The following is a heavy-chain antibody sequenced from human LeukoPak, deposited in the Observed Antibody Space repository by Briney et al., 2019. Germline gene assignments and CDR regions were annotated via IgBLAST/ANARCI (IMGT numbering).Heavy chain of an antibody. CDR2: IYNSGST. Sequence: PSETLSLTCTVSGGSISSNNYYWGWIRQPPGKGLEWIGSIYNSGSTYYNPSLKSRVTISVDTSKNQFALKLSSVTVADTAVYYCARDRSSYFDYWGQGTLVTVSS. CDR3: ARDRSSYFDY. D-gene: IGHD1-14*01. V-gene: IGHV4-39*01. J-gene: IGHJ4*02. CDR1: GGSISSNNYY.